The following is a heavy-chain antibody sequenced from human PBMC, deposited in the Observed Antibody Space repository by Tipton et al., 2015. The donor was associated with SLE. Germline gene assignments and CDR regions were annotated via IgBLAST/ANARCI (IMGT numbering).Heavy chain of an antibody. Sequence: QSGAEVKKPGSSVKVSCKASGGTFSSYAISWVRQAPGQGLGWMGGIIPILGIANYPQRFQGRVTITTDESTSTAYLKLRSLRSEERAVYYCAGGEIGRQWLRGCFDYWGQGTLVTVSS. CDR1: GGTFSSYA. CDR2: IIPILGIA. V-gene: IGHV1-69*05. D-gene: IGHD3-22*01. J-gene: IGHJ4*02. CDR3: AGGEIGRQWLRGCFDY.